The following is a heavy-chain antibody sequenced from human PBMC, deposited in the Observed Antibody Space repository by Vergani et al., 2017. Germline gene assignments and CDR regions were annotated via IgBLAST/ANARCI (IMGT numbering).Heavy chain of an antibody. CDR2: INPSGGST. CDR1: GYPFTSYY. Sequence: QVQLVQSGAEVKKPGASVKVSCKASGYPFTSYYMHWVRPAPGQGLEWMGIINPSGGSTSYAQKFQGRVTMTRDTSTSTVYMELSSLRSEDTAVYYCARDRDIVVVPAAIPPYYYYGMDVWGQGTTVTVSS. CDR3: ARDRDIVVVPAAIPPYYYYGMDV. J-gene: IGHJ6*02. D-gene: IGHD2-2*02. V-gene: IGHV1-46*03.